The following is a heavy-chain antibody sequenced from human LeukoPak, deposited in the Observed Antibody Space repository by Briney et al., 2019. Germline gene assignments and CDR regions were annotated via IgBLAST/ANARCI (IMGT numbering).Heavy chain of an antibody. D-gene: IGHD3-22*01. V-gene: IGHV1-46*01. Sequence: ASVKVSCKASVYSFTSYYKHWVRQAPGQGLEWMGIINPSGGDTSYAQKFQGRVTMTRDTSTSTVYMELSSLRSEDTAVYYCARDYYRFDYWGQGTLVTVSS. CDR3: ARDYYRFDY. J-gene: IGHJ4*02. CDR2: INPSGGDT. CDR1: VYSFTSYY.